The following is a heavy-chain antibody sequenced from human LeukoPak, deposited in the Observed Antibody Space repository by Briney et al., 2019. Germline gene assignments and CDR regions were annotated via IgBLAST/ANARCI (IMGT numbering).Heavy chain of an antibody. V-gene: IGHV4-34*01. CDR1: GGSFRGYY. Sequence: SETLSLTCAVYGGSFRGYYWSWIRQPPGKGLEWIGEINHSRSTNYNPSRKSRVTISQNTSKNQFSLKLSSVTAADTAVYYCARGRAAMVDYWGQGPLVTVSS. CDR2: INHSRST. J-gene: IGHJ4*02. CDR3: ARGRAAMVDY. D-gene: IGHD5-18*01.